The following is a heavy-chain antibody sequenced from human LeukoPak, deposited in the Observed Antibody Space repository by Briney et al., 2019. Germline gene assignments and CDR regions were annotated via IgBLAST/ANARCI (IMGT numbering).Heavy chain of an antibody. CDR1: GGSISSGSYY. CDR3: ARQAVLRYFDY. Sequence: SETLSLTCTVSGGSISSGSYYWTWIRQPAGKGLEWIGRIYTSGSTNYNPSLKSRVTISVDTSENQFSLKLSSVTAADTAVYYCARQAVLRYFDYWGQGTLVTVSS. V-gene: IGHV4-61*02. CDR2: IYTSGST. J-gene: IGHJ4*02. D-gene: IGHD3-9*01.